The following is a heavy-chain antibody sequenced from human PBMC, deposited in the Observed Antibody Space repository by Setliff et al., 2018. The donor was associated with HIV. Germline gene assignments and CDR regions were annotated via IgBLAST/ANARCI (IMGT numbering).Heavy chain of an antibody. Sequence: GASVKVSCKASGDTFTSYGFHWVRQAPGQRLEWMGWINAANGNTKYSQNFQGSVTITRDTSASTAYMELSSLRSEDTAVYYCARGYIYYSEYYFDYWGQGTLVTVSS. CDR3: ARGYIYYSEYYFDY. D-gene: IGHD5-18*01. CDR1: GDTFTSYG. J-gene: IGHJ4*02. V-gene: IGHV1-3*01. CDR2: INAANGNT.